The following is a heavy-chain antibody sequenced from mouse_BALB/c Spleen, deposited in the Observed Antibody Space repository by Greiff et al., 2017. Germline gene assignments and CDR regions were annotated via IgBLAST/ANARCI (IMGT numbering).Heavy chain of an antibody. CDR1: GFSLTSYD. CDR2: IWTGGGT. J-gene: IGHJ4*01. V-gene: IGHV2-9-2*01. Sequence: VHLVESGPGLVAPSQSLSITCTVSGFSLTSYDISWIRQPPGKGLEWLGVIWTGGGTNYNSAFMSRLSISKDNSKSQVFLKMNSLQTDDTAIYYCVRDRAYYAMDYWGQGTSVTVSS. CDR3: VRDRAYYAMDY. D-gene: IGHD3-3*01.